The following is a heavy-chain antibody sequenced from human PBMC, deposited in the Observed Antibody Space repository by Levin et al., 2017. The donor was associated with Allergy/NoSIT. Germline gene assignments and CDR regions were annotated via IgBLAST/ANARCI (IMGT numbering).Heavy chain of an antibody. D-gene: IGHD6-19*01. J-gene: IGHJ4*02. V-gene: IGHV3-53*01. CDR1: GFTVSSNY. Sequence: VASVKVSCAASGFTVSSNYMSWVRQAPGKGLEWVSVIYSGGSTYYADSVKGRFTISRDNSKNTLYLQMNSLRAEDTAVYYCAKTTKGAVAGTNYFDYWGQGTLVTVSS. CDR2: IYSGGST. CDR3: AKTTKGAVAGTNYFDY.